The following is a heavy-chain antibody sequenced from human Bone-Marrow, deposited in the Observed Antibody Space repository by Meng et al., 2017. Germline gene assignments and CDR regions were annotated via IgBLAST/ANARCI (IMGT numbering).Heavy chain of an antibody. J-gene: IGHJ4*02. Sequence: GESPKISCAGSGFTFSSHWMHWVRQGPGKGLVWVSHINTAVTTTTYADPVKGRFTMSRDNTKNTLYLQMDSLRAEDTAVYDCSGSYGSEKILDYWGQGTLVTVSS. CDR2: INTAVTTT. D-gene: IGHD3-10*01. CDR3: SGSYGSEKILDY. V-gene: IGHV3-74*01. CDR1: GFTFSSHW.